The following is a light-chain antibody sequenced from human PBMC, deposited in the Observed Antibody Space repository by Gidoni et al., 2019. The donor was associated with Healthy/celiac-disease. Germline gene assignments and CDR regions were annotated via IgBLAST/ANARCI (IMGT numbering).Light chain of an antibody. CDR2: QDS. CDR3: QAWDSSTDVV. V-gene: IGLV3-1*01. Sequence: SYELTQPPSVSVSPGQTASITCSGDKLGDKYACWYPQKPGQSPVLVIYQDSKRPPGIPERFSGSNSGNTATLTISGTQAMDEADYYCQAWDSSTDVVFGGGTKLTVL. J-gene: IGLJ2*01. CDR1: KLGDKY.